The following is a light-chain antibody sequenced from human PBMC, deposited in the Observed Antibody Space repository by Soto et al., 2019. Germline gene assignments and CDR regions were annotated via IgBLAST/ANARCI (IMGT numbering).Light chain of an antibody. J-gene: IGLJ1*01. CDR2: EVS. CDR1: SSDVGGYNY. CDR3: SSYAGSSTHYV. Sequence: QSALTQPASVSGSPGQSITISCTGTSSDVGGYNYVSWYQHHPGKAPKPMIYEVSNRPSGFSSRSSGSKSGNTASLTISGLQAEDEADYYCSSYAGSSTHYVFGTGTKVTVL. V-gene: IGLV2-14*01.